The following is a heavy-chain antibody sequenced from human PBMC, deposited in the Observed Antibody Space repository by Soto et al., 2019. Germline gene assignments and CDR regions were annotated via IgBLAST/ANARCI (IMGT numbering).Heavy chain of an antibody. CDR3: AREGYYGSRSYNY. D-gene: IGHD3-10*01. J-gene: IGHJ4*02. Sequence: QVQLVQSGAELKKPGAAVKVSCKASGYIFINYGINWVRQAPGQGLEWMGWSNPVNGDTKYPQKFQGRVTIARDTSASTAYMELSSLRSEEPAVFYCAREGYYGSRSYNYWGQGTLVTVSS. V-gene: IGHV1-3*01. CDR1: GYIFINYG. CDR2: SNPVNGDT.